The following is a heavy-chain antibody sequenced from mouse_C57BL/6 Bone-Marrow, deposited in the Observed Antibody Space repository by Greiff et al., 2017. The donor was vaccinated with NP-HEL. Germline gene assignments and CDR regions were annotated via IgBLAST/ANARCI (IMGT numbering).Heavy chain of an antibody. D-gene: IGHD1-1*01. CDR3: SEDSAVYYWAYYYGFDV. CDR1: STFSRRVH. V-gene: IGHV1-87*01. CDR2: GPGLEWIG. J-gene: IGHJ1*03. Sequence: VKLVESGPELARPWASVKISCPAFSTFSRRVHFAIRDTHYWMQWVNQRPGPGLEWIGAIFPGNGDTSYNQKFQGKATLTADKSSSTAYMHLSSLTSEDSAVYYWAYYYGFDVWGTGTTVTVSS.